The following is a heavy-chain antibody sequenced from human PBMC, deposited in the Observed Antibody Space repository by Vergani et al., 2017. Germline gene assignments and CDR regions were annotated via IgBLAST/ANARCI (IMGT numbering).Heavy chain of an antibody. V-gene: IGHV4-4*07. CDR3: ARERGVYRYWNYVSAGWGSLRFDP. CDR2: IYTRGST. CDR1: GGSISSYY. D-gene: IGHD1-7*01. Sequence: QVQLQESGPGLVKPSETLSLTCTVSGGSISSYYWSWIRQPAGKGLEWIGRIYTRGSTNYHPSLKSRVTMSVDTAKNHFSLELSSVTAADTAGYYCARERGVYRYWNYVSAGWGSLRFDPWGQGTLVTVSS. J-gene: IGHJ5*02.